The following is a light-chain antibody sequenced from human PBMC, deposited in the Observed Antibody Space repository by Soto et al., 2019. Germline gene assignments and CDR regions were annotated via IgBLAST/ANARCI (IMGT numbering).Light chain of an antibody. CDR1: QSVSSSY. V-gene: IGKV3-20*01. CDR3: QQYNNWWT. Sequence: EIVLTQSPGTLSLSPGERATLSCRASQSVSSSYLAWYQQKPCQAPRLLIYGASSRATGIPDRFSGSGSGTDFTLTISSLQSEDFAVYYCQQYNNWWTFGQGTTGDIK. J-gene: IGKJ1*01. CDR2: GAS.